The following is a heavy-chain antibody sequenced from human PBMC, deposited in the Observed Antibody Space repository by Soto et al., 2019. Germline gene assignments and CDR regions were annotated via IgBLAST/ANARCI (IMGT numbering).Heavy chain of an antibody. CDR2: IYHSGST. Sequence: SETLSLTCAVSGGSISSSNWWSWVRQPPGKGLEWIGEIYHSGSTNYNPSLKSRVTISVDKSKNQFSLKLSSVTAADTAVYYCARIRGVEVVTASAYDYWGQGTLVTVSS. V-gene: IGHV4-4*02. D-gene: IGHD2-21*02. CDR1: GGSISSSNW. J-gene: IGHJ4*02. CDR3: ARIRGVEVVTASAYDY.